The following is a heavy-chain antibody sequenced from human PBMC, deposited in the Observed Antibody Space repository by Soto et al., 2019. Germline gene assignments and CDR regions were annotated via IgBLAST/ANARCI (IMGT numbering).Heavy chain of an antibody. V-gene: IGHV3-30-3*01. Sequence: PGGSLRLSCAASGLTFTTSAMHWVRQAPGKGLEWVAMISHDGSHEYYGGSVKGRFSVSRDNSHNILHLQMNSLRIEDTAVYFCARNTDHRLVRGWLDPWGQGTLVTVSS. CDR2: ISHDGSHE. J-gene: IGHJ5*02. CDR1: GLTFTTSA. CDR3: ARNTDHRLVRGWLDP. D-gene: IGHD3-10*01.